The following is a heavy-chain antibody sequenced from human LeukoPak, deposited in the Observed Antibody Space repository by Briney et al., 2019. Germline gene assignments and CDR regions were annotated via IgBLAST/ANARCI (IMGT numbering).Heavy chain of an antibody. V-gene: IGHV4-59*08. CDR2: IYYSGSA. J-gene: IGHJ5*02. CDR3: ARLGAAVFNWFDP. CDR1: GGSISSYY. D-gene: IGHD6-13*01. Sequence: SETLSLTCTVSGGSISSYYWSWIRQPPGKGLEWIGYIYYSGSANYNPSLKSRVTISVDTSKNQFSLKLSSVTAADTAVYYCARLGAAVFNWFDPWGQGTLVTVSS.